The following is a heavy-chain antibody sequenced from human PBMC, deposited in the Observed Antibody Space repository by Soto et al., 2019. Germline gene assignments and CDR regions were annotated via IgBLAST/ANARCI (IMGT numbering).Heavy chain of an antibody. CDR1: GFTFSSYA. Sequence: GGSLRLSCAASGFTFSSYAMSWVRQAPGKGLEWVSVISGSGGSTYYADSVKGRFTISRGNSKNTVYLQMNGLRAEDTAVYYCAKERSGYDYLYDFRGQGTLVTVSS. V-gene: IGHV3-23*01. CDR3: AKERSGYDYLYDF. CDR2: ISGSGGST. J-gene: IGHJ4*01. D-gene: IGHD5-12*01.